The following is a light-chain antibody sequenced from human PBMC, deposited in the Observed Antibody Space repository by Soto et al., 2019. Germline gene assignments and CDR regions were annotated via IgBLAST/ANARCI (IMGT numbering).Light chain of an antibody. CDR2: GAS. J-gene: IGKJ1*01. CDR1: QSISSN. CDR3: QQYNNWQT. Sequence: EIVMTQSPATLSVSPGERATLSCRASQSISSNLVWYQQKAGQAPRLLIYGASTRATGIPARFSGSGSGTEFTLTISGLQSEDFGLYYCQQYNNWQTFGQGTKVDIK. V-gene: IGKV3-15*01.